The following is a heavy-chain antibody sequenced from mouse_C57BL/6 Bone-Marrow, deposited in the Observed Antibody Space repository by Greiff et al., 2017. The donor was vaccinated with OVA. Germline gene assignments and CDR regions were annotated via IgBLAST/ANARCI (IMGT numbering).Heavy chain of an antibody. Sequence: EVQRVESEGGLVQPGSSMKLSCTASGFTFSDYYMAWVRQVPEKGLEWVANINYDGSSTYYLDSLKSRFIISRDNAKNILYLQMSSLKSEDTATYYCAREGDSNYGFDYWGQGTTLTVSS. CDR3: AREGDSNYGFDY. CDR2: INYDGSST. V-gene: IGHV5-16*01. D-gene: IGHD2-5*01. CDR1: GFTFSDYY. J-gene: IGHJ2*01.